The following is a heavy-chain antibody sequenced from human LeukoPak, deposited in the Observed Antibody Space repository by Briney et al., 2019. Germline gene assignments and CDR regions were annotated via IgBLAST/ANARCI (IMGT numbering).Heavy chain of an antibody. CDR3: ARDPTPRDSYYYYYGMDV. D-gene: IGHD5-24*01. V-gene: IGHV4-34*01. CDR2: INHDGTT. Sequence: SETLSLTCAAYGGSFSGYYWSWIRQPPEKGLEWIGEINHDGTTTYNPSLKSRVTMSVDTSKNQFSLKLSSVTAADTAVDYCARDPTPRDSYYYYYGMDVWGQGTTVTVSS. J-gene: IGHJ6*02. CDR1: GGSFSGYY.